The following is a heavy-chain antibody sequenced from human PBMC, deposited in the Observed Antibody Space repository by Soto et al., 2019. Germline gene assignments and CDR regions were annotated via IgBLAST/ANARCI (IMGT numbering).Heavy chain of an antibody. Sequence: ASVKVSCKASGYTFTGYYMHWVRQAPGQGLEWMGWINPNSGDTHYAQKFQGWLTMTRDTSISTAYMELSRLRSDYTAVYYCTRTPVPGTRYFQHWGQGTLVTVSS. D-gene: IGHD6-19*01. V-gene: IGHV1-2*04. CDR2: INPNSGDT. CDR1: GYTFTGYY. CDR3: TRTPVPGTRYFQH. J-gene: IGHJ1*01.